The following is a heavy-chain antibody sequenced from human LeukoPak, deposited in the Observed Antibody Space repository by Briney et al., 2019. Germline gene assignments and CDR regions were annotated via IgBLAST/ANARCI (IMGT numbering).Heavy chain of an antibody. J-gene: IGHJ5*02. V-gene: IGHV5-51*01. D-gene: IGHD2-15*01. CDR1: GYSFTSYW. CDR3: ARRRGGYCSGGSCYWFDP. Sequence: KDGESLKVSCKGSGYSFTSYWIGWVRQMPGKGLEWMGIIYPGDSDTRYSPSFQGQVTISADKSISTAYLQWSSLKASDTAMYYCARRRGGYCSGGSCYWFDPWGQGTLVTVSS. CDR2: IYPGDSDT.